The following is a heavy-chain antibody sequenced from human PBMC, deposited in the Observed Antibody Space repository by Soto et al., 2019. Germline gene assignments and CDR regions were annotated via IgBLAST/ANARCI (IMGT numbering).Heavy chain of an antibody. J-gene: IGHJ6*02. CDR3: AAYYYGMDV. CDR2: IDPSDSYT. V-gene: IGHV5-10-1*01. CDR1: GYSFTSYW. Sequence: GESLKISCKGSGYSFTSYWISWVLQMPGKGLEWMGRIDPSDSYTNYSPSFQGHVTISADTSISTAYLQWSSLKASDTAMYYCAAYYYGMDVWGQGTTVTISS.